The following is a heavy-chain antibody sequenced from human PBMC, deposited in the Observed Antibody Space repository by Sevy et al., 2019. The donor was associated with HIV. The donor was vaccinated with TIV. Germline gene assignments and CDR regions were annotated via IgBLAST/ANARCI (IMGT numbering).Heavy chain of an antibody. CDR1: GFTFSSYW. CDR2: IKGDGSEK. Sequence: GGSLRLSCEGSGFTFSSYWMNWVRQAPGKGLEWVANIKGDGSEKYYVDSVKSRYTISRDNAKNSLYLQMNSLTAEDTAMYYCARGEDYDFWRPNWFDPWGQGTLVTVSS. J-gene: IGHJ5*02. V-gene: IGHV3-7*01. CDR3: ARGEDYDFWRPNWFDP. D-gene: IGHD3-3*01.